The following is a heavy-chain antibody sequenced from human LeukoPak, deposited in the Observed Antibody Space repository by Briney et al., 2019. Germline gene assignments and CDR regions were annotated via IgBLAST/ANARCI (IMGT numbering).Heavy chain of an antibody. CDR3: ARYSSSNGRYYFDY. J-gene: IGHJ4*02. Sequence: SETLSLTCAVSGGSISSSNWWSWVRQPPGKGLEWIGEIYHGGSTNYNPSLKSRVTISVDKSKNQFSLKLSSVTAADTAVYYCARYSSSNGRYYFDYWGQGTLVTVSS. CDR1: GGSISSSNW. CDR2: IYHGGST. V-gene: IGHV4-4*02. D-gene: IGHD6-6*01.